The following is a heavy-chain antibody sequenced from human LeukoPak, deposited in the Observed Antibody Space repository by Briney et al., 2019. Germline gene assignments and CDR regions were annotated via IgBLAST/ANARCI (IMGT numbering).Heavy chain of an antibody. CDR3: ARVFVVGAKEADAFDI. CDR2: ISSSGSTI. D-gene: IGHD1-26*01. CDR1: GFTFSDYY. J-gene: IGHJ3*02. Sequence: PGGSLRLSCAASGFTFSDYYMSWIRQAPGKGLEWVSYISSSGSTIYYADSVKGRFTISRDNAKNSLYLQMNSLRAEDTAVYYCARVFVVGAKEADAFDIWGQGTMVTVSS. V-gene: IGHV3-11*01.